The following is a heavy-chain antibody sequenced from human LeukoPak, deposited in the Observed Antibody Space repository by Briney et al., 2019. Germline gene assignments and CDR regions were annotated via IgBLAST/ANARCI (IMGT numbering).Heavy chain of an antibody. CDR1: GFTFNDRY. V-gene: IGHV3-72*01. CDR2: TRNKANSFTT. Sequence: PGGSLRLSCAASGFTFNDRYMDWVRQAPGKGLEWVGRTRNKANSFTTEYAASVRGRFTISRDDSKNSLYLQMNSLKTEDTAVYYCARGDDYNRRSFDYWGQGTLVTVSS. J-gene: IGHJ4*02. CDR3: ARGDDYNRRSFDY. D-gene: IGHD5-24*01.